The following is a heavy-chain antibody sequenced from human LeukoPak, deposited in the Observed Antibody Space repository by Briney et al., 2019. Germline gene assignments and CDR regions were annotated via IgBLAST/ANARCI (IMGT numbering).Heavy chain of an antibody. D-gene: IGHD2-21*02. Sequence: GGSLRLSCAASGFTVSSNYMSWVRQAPGKGLEWVSAISGGGDITYYADSVTGRFTISRDNSKDTLFLQMHSLRPGDTAVYYCVREDTPATANYWGQGTLVTTSS. J-gene: IGHJ4*02. CDR2: ISGGGDIT. CDR1: GFTVSSNY. V-gene: IGHV3-23*01. CDR3: VREDTPATANY.